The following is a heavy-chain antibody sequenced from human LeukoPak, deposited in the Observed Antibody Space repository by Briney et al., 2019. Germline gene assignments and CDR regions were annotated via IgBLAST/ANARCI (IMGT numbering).Heavy chain of an antibody. CDR1: GFTFSSSA. CDR3: ARDFPPHGYSGSSR. D-gene: IGHD1-26*01. J-gene: IGHJ4*02. CDR2: ISNNGGYT. V-gene: IGHV3-23*01. Sequence: GGSLRLSCAASGFTFSSSAMSWVRQAPGMGLEWVSAISNNGGYTYYADSVQGRFTISRDNSKSTLCLQMNSLRAEDTAVYYCARDFPPHGYSGSSRWGQGTLVTVSS.